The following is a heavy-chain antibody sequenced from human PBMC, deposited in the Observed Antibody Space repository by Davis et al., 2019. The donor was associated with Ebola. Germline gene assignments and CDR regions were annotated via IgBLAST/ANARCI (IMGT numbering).Heavy chain of an antibody. V-gene: IGHV7-4-1*02. CDR1: GYVFIRND. D-gene: IGHD4-17*01. J-gene: IGHJ4*02. CDR3: VRDSPDYGDYSGIYFDY. CDR2: INTNTGNP. Sequence: ASVKVSCKASGYVFIRNDISWFRQAPGQGLEWMGWINTNTGNPTYAQGFTGRFVFSLDTSVSTAYLQISSLKAEDTAVYYCVRDSPDYGDYSGIYFDYWGQGTLVTVSS.